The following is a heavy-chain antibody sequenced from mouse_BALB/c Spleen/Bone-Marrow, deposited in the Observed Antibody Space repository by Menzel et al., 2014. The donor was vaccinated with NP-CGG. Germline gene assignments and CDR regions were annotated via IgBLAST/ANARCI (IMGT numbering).Heavy chain of an antibody. CDR2: INPSNGGT. CDR1: GYTFTSYY. V-gene: IGHV1S81*02. Sequence: VQLQQSGAELVKPGASVKLSCKASGYTFTSYYMYWVKQRPGQGLEWIGEINPSNGGTNFNEKFKSKATLTVDKSSSTAYMQLSSLTSEDSAVYYCTRSTMITYWEYWGQGPTHTVPS. CDR3: TRSTMITYWEY. J-gene: IGHJ2*01. D-gene: IGHD2-4*01.